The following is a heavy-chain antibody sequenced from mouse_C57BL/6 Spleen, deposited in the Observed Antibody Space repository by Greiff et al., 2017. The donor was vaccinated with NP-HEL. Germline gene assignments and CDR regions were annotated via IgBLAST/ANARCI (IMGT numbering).Heavy chain of an antibody. D-gene: IGHD2-1*01. CDR2: INPGSGGT. CDR1: GYAFTSYL. CDR3: ARGSTMVTPDWYFDV. J-gene: IGHJ1*03. Sequence: QVQLQQSGAELVRPGTSVKVSCKASGYAFTSYLIEWVKQRPGQGLEWIGVINPGSGGTNYNEKFKGKATLTADKSSSTAYMQLSSLTSEDSAVYFCARGSTMVTPDWYFDVWGTGTTVTVSS. V-gene: IGHV1-54*01.